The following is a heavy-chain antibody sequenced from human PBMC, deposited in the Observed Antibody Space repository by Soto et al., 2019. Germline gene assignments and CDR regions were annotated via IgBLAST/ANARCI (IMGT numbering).Heavy chain of an antibody. CDR2: MYNSGTT. V-gene: IGHV4-30-4*01. D-gene: IGHD3-10*01. CDR3: ARHSYYYGSGRDTDP. J-gene: IGHJ5*02. Sequence: SETLSLTCTVSGGYITNNNYYWSWIRQPPGKGLEWIGHMYNSGTTYSNPSLKGRVTISGDTSKNQFSLNLSSVTAADTAVYYCARHSYYYGSGRDTDPWGQGTLVTVSS. CDR1: GGYITNNNYY.